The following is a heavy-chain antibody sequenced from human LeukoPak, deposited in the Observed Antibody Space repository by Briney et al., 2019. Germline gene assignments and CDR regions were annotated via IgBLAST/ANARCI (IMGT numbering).Heavy chain of an antibody. CDR2: ISAYNGNT. CDR1: GYTFASYG. Sequence: ASVKVSCKASGYTFASYGISWVRQAPGQGLEWMGWISAYNGNTNYAQKLQGRVTMTTDTSTSTAYMELRSLRSDDTAVYYRARDYYDSSGLKGFDPWGQGTLVTVSS. D-gene: IGHD3-22*01. J-gene: IGHJ5*02. V-gene: IGHV1-18*01. CDR3: ARDYYDSSGLKGFDP.